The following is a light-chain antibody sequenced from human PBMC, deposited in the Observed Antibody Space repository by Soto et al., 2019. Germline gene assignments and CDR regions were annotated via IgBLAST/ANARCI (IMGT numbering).Light chain of an antibody. CDR2: GAS. CDR1: QSVSSSY. V-gene: IGKV3-20*01. Sequence: EIVLTQSPGTLSLSPGERATLSCRASQSVSSSYLAWYQQKPGQAPSLLIYGASRRATGIPDRFCGSGSGTDFTLTISRLEPEDFAVDYCQQYDSSPITFGQGTRLEIK. J-gene: IGKJ5*01. CDR3: QQYDSSPIT.